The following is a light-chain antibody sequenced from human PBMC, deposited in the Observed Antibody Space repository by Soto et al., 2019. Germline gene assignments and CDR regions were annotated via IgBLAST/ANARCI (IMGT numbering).Light chain of an antibody. CDR2: DDN. CDR1: SSNIGGNS. V-gene: IGLV1-51*01. J-gene: IGLJ1*01. Sequence: QSVPTQPPTVSADPGQKATIACSGSSSNIGGNSVSWYQQLPGTAPKLLLYDDNKRPSGIPDRFSGSKSGTSATLGITGFQTGDEADYYCGSWDSSLSAYVFGTGTKVTVL. CDR3: GSWDSSLSAYV.